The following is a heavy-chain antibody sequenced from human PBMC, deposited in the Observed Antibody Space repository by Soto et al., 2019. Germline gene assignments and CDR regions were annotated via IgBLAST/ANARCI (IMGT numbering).Heavy chain of an antibody. CDR3: ARGAWDNSAYYFFDH. D-gene: IGHD3-22*01. J-gene: IGHJ4*02. CDR2: INHSGST. V-gene: IGHV4-34*01. CDR1: GGSFSGYY. Sequence: SETLSLTCAVYGGSFSGYYWSWIRQPPGKGLEWIGEINHSGSTNYNPSLKSRVTISVDTSKNQFSLKLSSVTAADTAVYYCARGAWDNSAYYFFDHWGQGTRVTVSS.